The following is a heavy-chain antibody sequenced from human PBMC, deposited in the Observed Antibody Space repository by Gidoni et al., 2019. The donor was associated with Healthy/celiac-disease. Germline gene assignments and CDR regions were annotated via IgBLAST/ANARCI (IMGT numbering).Heavy chain of an antibody. J-gene: IGHJ6*02. V-gene: IGHV4-59*01. D-gene: IGHD2-2*01. CDR3: ARDSYCSSTSCLYGMDV. Sequence: QVQLQESGPGLVKPSETLSLTCTVSGGSLSSYYWSWIRQPPGKGLEWIGYIYYSGSTNYNPSLKSRVTISVDTSKNQFSLKLSSVTAADTAVYYCARDSYCSSTSCLYGMDVWGQGTTVTVSS. CDR1: GGSLSSYY. CDR2: IYYSGST.